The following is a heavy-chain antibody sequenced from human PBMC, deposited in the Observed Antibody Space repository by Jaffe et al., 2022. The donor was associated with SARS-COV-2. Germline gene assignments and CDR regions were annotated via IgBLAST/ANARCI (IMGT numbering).Heavy chain of an antibody. CDR2: IFSNDEK. CDR3: ARASAYYYGSGSYSFKWANWFDP. D-gene: IGHD3-10*01. CDR1: GFSLSNARMG. J-gene: IGHJ5*02. Sequence: QVTLKESGPVLVKPTETLTLTCTVSGFSLSNARMGVSWIRQPPGKALEWLAHIFSNDEKSYSTSLKSRLTISKDTSKSQVVLTMTNMDPVDTATYYCARASAYYYGSGSYSFKWANWFDPWGQGTLVTVSS. V-gene: IGHV2-26*01.